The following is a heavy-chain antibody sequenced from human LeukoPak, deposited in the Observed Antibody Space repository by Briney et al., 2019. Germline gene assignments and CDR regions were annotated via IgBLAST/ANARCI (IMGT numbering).Heavy chain of an antibody. J-gene: IGHJ4*02. CDR3: VKDYCSGGSCYSFDY. D-gene: IGHD2-15*01. V-gene: IGHV3-64D*06. CDR1: GFTFSSYA. Sequence: GGSLRLSCSASGFTFSSYAMHWVRQAPGKGLQYVSAISSNGGSTYYADPVKGRFTISRDNSKNTLYLQMSSLRAEDTAVYYCVKDYCSGGSCYSFDYWGQGTLVTVSS. CDR2: ISSNGGST.